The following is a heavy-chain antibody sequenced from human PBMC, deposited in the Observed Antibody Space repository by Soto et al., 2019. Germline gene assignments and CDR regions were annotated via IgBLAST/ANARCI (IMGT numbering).Heavy chain of an antibody. CDR1: GYTFTSYD. J-gene: IGHJ4*02. V-gene: IGHV1-8*01. D-gene: IGHD3-3*01. Sequence: QVQLVQSGAEVKKPGASVKVSCKASGYTFTSYDINWVRQATGQGLEWMGWMNPNSGNTAYAQKFQGRVTMTRNTSISTAYMELSSLRSEYTAVYYCAREKRSGYYYYYWGQGTLVTVSS. CDR2: MNPNSGNT. CDR3: AREKRSGYYYYY.